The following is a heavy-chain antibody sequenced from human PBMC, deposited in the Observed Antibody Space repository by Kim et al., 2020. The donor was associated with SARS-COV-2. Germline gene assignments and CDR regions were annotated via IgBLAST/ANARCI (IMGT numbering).Heavy chain of an antibody. CDR3: ARTDRSYSSGWFTPYYYYGMDV. J-gene: IGHJ6*02. D-gene: IGHD6-19*01. V-gene: IGHV7-4-1*02. Sequence: ASVKVSCKASGYTFTSYAMNWVRQAPGQGLEWMGWINTNTGNPTYAQGFTGRFVFSLDTSVSTAYLQISSLKAEDTAVYYCARTDRSYSSGWFTPYYYYGMDVWGQGTTVTVSS. CDR2: INTNTGNP. CDR1: GYTFTSYA.